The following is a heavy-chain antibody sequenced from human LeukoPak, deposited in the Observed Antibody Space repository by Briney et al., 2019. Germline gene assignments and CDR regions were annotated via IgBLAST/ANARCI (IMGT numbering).Heavy chain of an antibody. CDR1: GGSMSNYY. D-gene: IGHD1-14*01. J-gene: IGHJ4*02. CDR3: ARAPPDGIDY. V-gene: IGHV4-59*08. Sequence: SETLSLTCTVSGGSMSNYYWTWMRQPPGKGLEWVGYIYYSGSTNYNPSLKSRVTISVDTSKNQFSLKLSSVTAADTAVYYCARAPPDGIDYWGQGTLVTVSS. CDR2: IYYSGST.